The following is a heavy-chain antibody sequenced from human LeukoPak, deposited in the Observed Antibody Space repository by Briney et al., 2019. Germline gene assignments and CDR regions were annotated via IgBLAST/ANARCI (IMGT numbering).Heavy chain of an antibody. CDR3: ARDSIAAAGTVYY. V-gene: IGHV1-2*02. CDR1: VYTFTGYY. D-gene: IGHD6-13*01. CDR2: INPNSGGT. J-gene: IGHJ4*02. Sequence: ASVKVSCKASVYTFTGYYMHWVRQAPGQGLEWMGWINPNSGGTNYAQKFQGRVTMTRDTSISTAYMELSRLRSDDTAVYYCARDSIAAAGTVYYWGQGTLVTVSS.